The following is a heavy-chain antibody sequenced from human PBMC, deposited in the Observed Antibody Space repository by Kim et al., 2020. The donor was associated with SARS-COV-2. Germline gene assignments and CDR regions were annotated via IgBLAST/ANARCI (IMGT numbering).Heavy chain of an antibody. J-gene: IGHJ6*02. CDR2: IIPIFGTA. Sequence: SVKVSCKASGGTFSSYAISWVRQAPGQGLEWMGGIIPIFGTANYAQKFQGRVTITADESTSTAYMELSSLRSEDTAVYYCAREIYCGGDCYPHYYYYGMDVWGQGTTVTLSS. CDR3: AREIYCGGDCYPHYYYYGMDV. V-gene: IGHV1-69*13. D-gene: IGHD2-21*02. CDR1: GGTFSSYA.